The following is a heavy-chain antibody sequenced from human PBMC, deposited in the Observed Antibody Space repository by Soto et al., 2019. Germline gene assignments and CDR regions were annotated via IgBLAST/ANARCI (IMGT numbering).Heavy chain of an antibody. J-gene: IGHJ6*03. D-gene: IGHD3-3*01. CDR3: ARRTIFGVVTTPNYYMDV. V-gene: IGHV6-1*01. CDR1: GDSVSSNSAA. CDR2: TYYRSKWYN. Sequence: PSQTLSLTCAISGDSVSSNSAAWNWIRQSPSRGLEWLGRTYYRSKWYNDYAVSVKSLITINPDTSKNQFSLQLNSVTPEDTAVYYCARRTIFGVVTTPNYYMDVWGKGTTVTVSS.